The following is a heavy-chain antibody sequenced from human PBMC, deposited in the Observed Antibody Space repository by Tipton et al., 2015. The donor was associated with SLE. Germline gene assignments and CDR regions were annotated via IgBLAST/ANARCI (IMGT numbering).Heavy chain of an antibody. J-gene: IGHJ4*02. V-gene: IGHV1-46*01. CDR2: INPSGGST. Sequence: QVQLVQSGPEVKKPGASVKVSCKASGYTFSSSYMHWVRQAPGQGLEWMGIINPSGGSTTYAQKFQGRVTMTRDTSTSTVYMELSSLRSEDTAVYYCARDGIIATAGFDYWGQGTLVTVSS. D-gene: IGHD6-13*01. CDR3: ARDGIIATAGFDY. CDR1: GYTFSSSY.